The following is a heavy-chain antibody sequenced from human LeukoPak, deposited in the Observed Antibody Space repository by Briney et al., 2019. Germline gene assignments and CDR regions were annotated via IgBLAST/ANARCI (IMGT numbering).Heavy chain of an antibody. Sequence: PGGSLRLSCAASGFISISYTMNWVRQAPGKGLEWVSSISSSSSYIYYADSVKGRFTISRDNAKNSLFLQMNSLRAEDTAVYYCARGFYDFWSGSIKYYYYMDVWGKGTTVTVSS. CDR2: ISSSSSYI. CDR1: GFISISYT. CDR3: ARGFYDFWSGSIKYYYYMDV. V-gene: IGHV3-21*01. J-gene: IGHJ6*03. D-gene: IGHD3-3*01.